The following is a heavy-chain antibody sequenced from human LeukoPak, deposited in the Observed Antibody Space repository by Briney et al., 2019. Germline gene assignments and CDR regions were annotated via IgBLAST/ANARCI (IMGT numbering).Heavy chain of an antibody. CDR2: ISGGGGST. CDR1: GFTFSSYA. D-gene: IGHD6-13*01. CDR3: AKGFLPTSSSSNYVSFDF. Sequence: GGSLRLSCAASGFTFSSYAMSWVRQAPGKGLEWVSAISGGGGSTYYADSVKGRFTISRDNAKNTLYLQMNSLRAEDTAVYYCAKGFLPTSSSSNYVSFDFWGQGTLVTVSS. V-gene: IGHV3-23*01. J-gene: IGHJ4*02.